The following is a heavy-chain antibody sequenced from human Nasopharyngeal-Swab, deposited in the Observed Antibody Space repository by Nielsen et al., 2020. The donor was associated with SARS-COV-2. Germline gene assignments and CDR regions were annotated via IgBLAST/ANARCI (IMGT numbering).Heavy chain of an antibody. CDR3: AAGGDSSSSTFDY. Sequence: GESLKISCAASGFTFSSYAMSWVRQAPGKWLEWVSASSGSGGSTYYADSVKGRFTISRDNSKNTLYLQMNSLRAEDTAVYYCAAGGDSSSSTFDYWGQGTLVTVSS. J-gene: IGHJ4*02. CDR1: GFTFSSYA. CDR2: SSGSGGST. V-gene: IGHV3-23*01. D-gene: IGHD6-6*01.